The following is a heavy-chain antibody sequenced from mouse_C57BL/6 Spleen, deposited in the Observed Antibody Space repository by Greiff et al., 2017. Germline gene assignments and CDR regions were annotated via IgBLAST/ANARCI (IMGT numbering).Heavy chain of an antibody. CDR1: GFSFNTYA. J-gene: IGHJ4*01. CDR3: VRQYGSRGAMDY. CDR2: IRSKSNNYAT. Sequence: EVKLVESGGGLVQPKGSLKLSCAASGFSFNTYAMNWVRQAPGKGLEWVARIRSKSNNYATYYADSVKDRFTISRDDSESMLYLQMNNLKTEDTAMYYCVRQYGSRGAMDYWGQGTSVTVSS. V-gene: IGHV10-1*01. D-gene: IGHD1-1*01.